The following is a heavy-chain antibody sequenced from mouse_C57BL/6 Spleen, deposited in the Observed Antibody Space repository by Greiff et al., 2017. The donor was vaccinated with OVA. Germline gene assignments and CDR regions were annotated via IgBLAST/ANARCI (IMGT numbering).Heavy chain of an antibody. D-gene: IGHD1-1*01. Sequence: QVTLKVSGPGILQSSQTLSLTCSFSGFSLSTSGLGVSWIRQPSGKGLEWLAHIYWDDDKRYNPSLKSRLTISKDTSRNQVFLKITSVDTADTATYYCARSVYYYGSSYSWYFDVWGTGTTVTVSS. J-gene: IGHJ1*03. V-gene: IGHV8-12*01. CDR1: GFSLSTSGLG. CDR2: IYWDDDK. CDR3: ARSVYYYGSSYSWYFDV.